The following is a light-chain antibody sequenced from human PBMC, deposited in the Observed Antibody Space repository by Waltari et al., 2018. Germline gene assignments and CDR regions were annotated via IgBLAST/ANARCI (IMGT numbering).Light chain of an antibody. V-gene: IGKV3-20*01. J-gene: IGKJ2*01. CDR1: QSVSRNY. CDR2: GAS. CDR3: QQYGSSPQDT. Sequence: EIVLTQSPGTLSLSPGERATLSCRASQSVSRNYLAWYQQKPGQAPRLLIYGASSRATGIPDRFSGSGSGTDFTLTISRLEPEDFAVYYCQQYGSSPQDTFGQGTKLEIK.